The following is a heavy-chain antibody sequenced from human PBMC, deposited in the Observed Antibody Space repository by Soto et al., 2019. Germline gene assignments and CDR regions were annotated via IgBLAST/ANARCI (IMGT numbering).Heavy chain of an antibody. CDR1: GGSFSGYY. CDR2: INHSGST. V-gene: IGHV4-34*01. Sequence: QVQLQQWGAGLLKPSETLSLTCAVYGGSFSGYYWSWIRQPPGKGLEWIGEINHSGSTNYNPSLKSRVTISVDTSKNQFSLKLSSVTAADTAVYYCARLLRPAATAYYYYYYMDVWGKGTTVTVSS. D-gene: IGHD2-2*01. CDR3: ARLLRPAATAYYYYYYMDV. J-gene: IGHJ6*03.